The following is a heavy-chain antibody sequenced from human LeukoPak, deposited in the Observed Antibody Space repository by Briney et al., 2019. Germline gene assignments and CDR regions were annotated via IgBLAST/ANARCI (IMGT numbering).Heavy chain of an antibody. CDR2: ISGSGGTT. CDR3: AKVSGGGLYYDGMDV. D-gene: IGHD1-14*01. CDR1: GFTASSNY. V-gene: IGHV3-23*01. Sequence: GGSLRLSCAASGFTASSNYMSWVRQAPGKGLEWVSVISGSGGTTYYADSVKGRFTISRDSSKNTLYLQMNSLRAEDTAVYYCAKVSGGGLYYDGMDVWGQGTTVTVSS. J-gene: IGHJ6*02.